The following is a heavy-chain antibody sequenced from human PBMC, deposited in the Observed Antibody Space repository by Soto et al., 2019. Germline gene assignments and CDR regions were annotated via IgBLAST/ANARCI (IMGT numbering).Heavy chain of an antibody. CDR2: VKSKTDGGTT. CDR3: TTDSYMTNIIVRFDY. J-gene: IGHJ4*01. CDR1: GFIFINAW. V-gene: IGHV3-15*07. D-gene: IGHD4-17*01. Sequence: GGSLRLSCAASGFIFINAWINWVRQAPGKGLEWVGRVKSKTDGGTTDFAAPVKGRFAISRDDSKNMVYLEMNSLKTEDTAIYYCTTDSYMTNIIVRFDYWGHGTLVTVSS.